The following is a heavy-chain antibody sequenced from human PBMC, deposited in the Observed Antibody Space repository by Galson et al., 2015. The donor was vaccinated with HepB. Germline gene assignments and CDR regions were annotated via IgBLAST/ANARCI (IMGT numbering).Heavy chain of an antibody. CDR1: GYTFTKFG. CDR2: ISGYSGHT. CDR3: ARGRSSGWSFDY. V-gene: IGHV1-18*01. Sequence: SVKVSCKASGYTFTKFGISWVRQAPGQGLEWMAWISGYSGHTDYPQEFQGRVTVTADTSTTTVYMVLRSLRSDDTAVYYCARGRSSGWSFDYWGQGTLVTVSS. D-gene: IGHD6-19*01. J-gene: IGHJ4*02.